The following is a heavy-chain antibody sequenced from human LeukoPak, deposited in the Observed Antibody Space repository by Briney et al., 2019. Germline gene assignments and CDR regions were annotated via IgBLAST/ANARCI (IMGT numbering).Heavy chain of an antibody. Sequence: ASVKVSFTASGDTFTNYFVHWVRQAPGQGPEWMGLIHTSGGSTTYAQKFQGRVTMTGDTSTSTVYMELSSLRSEDTAVYYCARGDDHYYYALDVWGQGTTVAVSS. D-gene: IGHD5-24*01. V-gene: IGHV1-46*01. CDR1: GDTFTNYF. J-gene: IGHJ6*02. CDR2: IHTSGGST. CDR3: ARGDDHYYYALDV.